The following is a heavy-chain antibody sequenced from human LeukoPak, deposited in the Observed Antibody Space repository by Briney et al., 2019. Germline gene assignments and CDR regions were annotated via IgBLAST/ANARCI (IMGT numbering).Heavy chain of an antibody. CDR2: ISAYNGNT. D-gene: IGHD3-9*01. CDR3: ARDVEQDFDWLLLDSDYYYYMDV. Sequence: ASVKVSCKASGYTFTSYGISWVRQAPGQGLEWMGWISAYNGNTNYAQKLQGRVTITTDTSTSTAYMELRSLRSDDTAVYYCARDVEQDFDWLLLDSDYYYYMDVWGKGTTVTVSS. J-gene: IGHJ6*03. V-gene: IGHV1-18*01. CDR1: GYTFTSYG.